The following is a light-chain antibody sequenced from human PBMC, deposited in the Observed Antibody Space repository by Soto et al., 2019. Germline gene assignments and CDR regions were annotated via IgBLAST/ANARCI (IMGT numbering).Light chain of an antibody. CDR3: SSYSSSTVRYV. Sequence: QSVLTQPASVSGSPGQSITMSCTGTSSDVGSYDFVSWYQQHPGKAPQLLIYEVSNRPSGVSARFSGSKSDNTASLTISGLQAADEADYFCSSYSSSTVRYVFGSGTQLTVL. V-gene: IGLV2-14*01. CDR2: EVS. J-gene: IGLJ7*01. CDR1: SSDVGSYDF.